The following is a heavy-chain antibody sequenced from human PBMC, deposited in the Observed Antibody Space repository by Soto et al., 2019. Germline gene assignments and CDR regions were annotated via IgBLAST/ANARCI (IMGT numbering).Heavy chain of an antibody. CDR2: ISHTGIT. CDR3: ARYRYDDINSFDAFDI. J-gene: IGHJ3*02. D-gene: IGHD3-3*01. Sequence: PSETLSLTCTVSCGFVSSGIHYCSWIRQAPGKGLELIAYISHTGITDYNPSLKSRVTISVDMSKNQFSLRLDSVTAEDTAVYYCARYRYDDINSFDAFDIWAQGTMVTFSS. CDR1: CGFVSSGIHY. V-gene: IGHV4-61*01.